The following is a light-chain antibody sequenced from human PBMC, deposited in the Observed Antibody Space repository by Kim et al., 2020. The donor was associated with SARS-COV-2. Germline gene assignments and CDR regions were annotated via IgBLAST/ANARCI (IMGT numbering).Light chain of an antibody. V-gene: IGLV2-11*03. CDR2: DVN. CDR1: SSDVGDYNY. CDR3: CSYAGTYTLL. J-gene: IGLJ3*02. Sequence: GQSVTISCTGTSSDVGDYNYVSWYQQHPGKAPKLMIYDVNKRPSGVPDRFSGSKSGNTASLTISGLQAEDEADFYCCSYAGTYTLLFGGGTQLTVL.